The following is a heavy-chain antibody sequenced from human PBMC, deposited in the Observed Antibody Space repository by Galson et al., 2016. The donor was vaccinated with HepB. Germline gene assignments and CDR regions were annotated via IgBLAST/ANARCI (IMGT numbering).Heavy chain of an antibody. CDR3: ARHLLTSSVRAPRHFDL. D-gene: IGHD6-6*01. CDR1: GASFSGYY. CDR2: INHSGST. V-gene: IGHV4-34*01. J-gene: IGHJ2*01. Sequence: SETLSLTCAVYGASFSGYYWNWIRQPPGKGLEWIGEINHSGSTIYNPSLKRRVPISAATSKNQFSLKLSSVTAADTAVYYCARHLLTSSVRAPRHFDLWGRGTLLTVSS.